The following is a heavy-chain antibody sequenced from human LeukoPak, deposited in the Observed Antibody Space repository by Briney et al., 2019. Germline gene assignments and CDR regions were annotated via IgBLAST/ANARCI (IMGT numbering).Heavy chain of an antibody. CDR1: GGSISSNSYY. Sequence: SETLSLTCAVSGGSISSNSYYWGWIRQPPGKGLEWIGSIYYSGSTYYNPSLKSRVTISVDTSKNQFSLKLSSVTAADTAVYYCASLLRYFDWSETNWFDPWGQGTLVTVSS. V-gene: IGHV4-39*01. J-gene: IGHJ5*02. CDR2: IYYSGST. D-gene: IGHD3-9*01. CDR3: ASLLRYFDWSETNWFDP.